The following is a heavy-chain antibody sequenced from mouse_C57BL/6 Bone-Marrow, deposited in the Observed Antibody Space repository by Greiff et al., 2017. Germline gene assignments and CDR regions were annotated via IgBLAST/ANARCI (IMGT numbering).Heavy chain of an antibody. Sequence: QVQLQQSGAELVRPGASVKLSCKASGYTFTSYGISWVKQRPGQGLEWIGEIYPRSGNTYYNEKFKGKATLTADKSSSTAYMQLRSLTSEDSAVYFCARYGDYFDYWGQGTTLTVSA. D-gene: IGHD1-1*01. J-gene: IGHJ2*01. CDR1: GYTFTSYG. V-gene: IGHV1-81*01. CDR3: ARYGDYFDY. CDR2: IYPRSGNT.